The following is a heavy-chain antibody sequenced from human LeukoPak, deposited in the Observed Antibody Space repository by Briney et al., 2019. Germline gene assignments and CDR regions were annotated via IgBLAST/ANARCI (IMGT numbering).Heavy chain of an antibody. CDR1: GGSISSYY. V-gene: IGHV4-59*01. Sequence: SETLSLTCTVSGGSISSYYWSWIRQPPGEGLEWIGYIYYSGNTHYNPSLKSRVTISVDTSKNQFSLKLTSVTTADTAVYYCARGRIPAGGLDWFDPWGQGTLVTVSS. CDR2: IYYSGNT. J-gene: IGHJ5*02. CDR3: ARGRIPAGGLDWFDP. D-gene: IGHD6-13*01.